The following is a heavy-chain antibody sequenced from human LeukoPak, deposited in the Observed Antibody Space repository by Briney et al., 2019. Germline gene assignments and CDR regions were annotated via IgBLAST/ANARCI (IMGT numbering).Heavy chain of an antibody. CDR3: ARVYSNYVYYFDF. CDR2: FYYNGRT. Sequence: SETLSLTCSVSGDSISNFYWSWVRQPPGKGREWVGYFYYNGRTSYNPSLRSRVTISVDTSKNHLSLRLSSVTAADTAVYYCARVYSNYVYYFDFWGQGTLVTVSS. CDR1: GDSISNFY. J-gene: IGHJ4*02. V-gene: IGHV4-59*01. D-gene: IGHD4-11*01.